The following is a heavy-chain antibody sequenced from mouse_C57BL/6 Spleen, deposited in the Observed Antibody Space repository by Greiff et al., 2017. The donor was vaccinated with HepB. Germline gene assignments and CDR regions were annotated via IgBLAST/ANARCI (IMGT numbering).Heavy chain of an antibody. J-gene: IGHJ2*01. CDR3: AIDSPRRRHFDY. CDR2: IYPGDGDT. CDR1: GYAFSSYW. D-gene: IGHD3-2*01. Sequence: VKLQESGAELVKPGASVKISCKASGYAFSSYWMNWVKQRPGKGLEWIGQIYPGDGDTNYNGKFKGKATLTADKSSSTAYMQLSSLTSEDSAVYFCAIDSPRRRHFDYWGQGTTLTVSS. V-gene: IGHV1-80*01.